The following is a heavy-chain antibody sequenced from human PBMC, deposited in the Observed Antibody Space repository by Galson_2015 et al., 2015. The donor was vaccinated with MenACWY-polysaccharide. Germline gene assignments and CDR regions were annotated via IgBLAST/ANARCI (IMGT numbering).Heavy chain of an antibody. CDR2: LGSSNSI. D-gene: IGHD7-27*01. V-gene: IGHV3-48*02. CDR1: GFSATSYD. Sequence: SLRLSCAASGFSATSYDINWVRQAPGKGLEWASRLGSSNSIYSADSVKGRSTISRDTAKNSWNLQMNRLRDADTAVYFGAREVAIANWGYVHRYFDLWGRGTLVTVSS. J-gene: IGHJ2*01. CDR3: AREVAIANWGYVHRYFDL.